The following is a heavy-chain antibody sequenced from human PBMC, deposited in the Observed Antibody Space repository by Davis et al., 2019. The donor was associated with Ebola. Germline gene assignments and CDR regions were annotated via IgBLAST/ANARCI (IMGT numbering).Heavy chain of an antibody. CDR1: GFTFSSYA. CDR3: AKGIVVVVAANYYGMDV. J-gene: IGHJ6*02. V-gene: IGHV3-30-3*01. D-gene: IGHD2-15*01. Sequence: GGSLRLSCAASGFTFSSYAMHWVRQAPGKGLEWVAVISYDGSNKYYADSVKGRFTISRDNSKNTLYLQMNSLRAEDTAVYYCAKGIVVVVAANYYGMDVWGQGTTVTVSS. CDR2: ISYDGSNK.